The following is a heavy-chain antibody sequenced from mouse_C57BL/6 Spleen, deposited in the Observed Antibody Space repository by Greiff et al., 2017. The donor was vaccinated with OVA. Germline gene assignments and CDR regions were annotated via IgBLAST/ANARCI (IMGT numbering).Heavy chain of an antibody. CDR3: TRGGTTVVARDFDV. J-gene: IGHJ1*03. CDR1: GYTFTDYE. V-gene: IGHV1-15*01. CDR2: IDPETGGT. Sequence: VQRVESGAELVSPGASVTLSCKASGYTFTDYEMHWVKQTPVHGLEWIGAIDPETGGTAYNQKFKGKAILTADKSSSTAYMELRSLTSEDSAVYYCTRGGTTVVARDFDVWGTGTTVTVSS. D-gene: IGHD1-1*01.